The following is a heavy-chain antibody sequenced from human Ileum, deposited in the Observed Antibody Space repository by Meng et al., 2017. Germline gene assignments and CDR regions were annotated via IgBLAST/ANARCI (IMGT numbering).Heavy chain of an antibody. CDR1: GFTFSSYA. CDR2: ISGSGGRT. V-gene: IGHV3-23*01. Sequence: GESLKISCAASGFTFSSYAMSWVRQAPGKGLEWVSAISGSGGRTYYADSVKGRFTISRDNSKNTLYLQINSLRAEDTAVYYCAKVPTCYYDSSSYYCSDYGDFDIWGRGTLVTVSS. D-gene: IGHD3-22*01. CDR3: AKVPTCYYDSSSYYCSDYGDFDI. J-gene: IGHJ2*01.